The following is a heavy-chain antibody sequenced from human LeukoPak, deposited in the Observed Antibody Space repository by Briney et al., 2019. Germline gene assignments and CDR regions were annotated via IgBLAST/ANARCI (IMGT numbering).Heavy chain of an antibody. D-gene: IGHD1-14*01. CDR2: MNPNTGKT. Sequence: ASVKVSFKASLYTFTTSDIKWVGEATGQGREWMGWMNPNTGKTGSAQRFQGRLTMTQNTSTSTAYLEVTGLGFEDTGIYYCARRRSGPAGAGPYDFWGQGILITVSS. CDR1: LYTFTTSD. V-gene: IGHV1-8*01. CDR3: ARRRSGPAGAGPYDF. J-gene: IGHJ4*02.